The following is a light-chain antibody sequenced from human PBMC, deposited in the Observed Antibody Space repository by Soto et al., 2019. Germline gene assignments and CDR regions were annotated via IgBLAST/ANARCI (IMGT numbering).Light chain of an antibody. Sequence: EIVMTQSPAALSVSPGERATLSCRASQSVSSNLAWYQQKPGQAPRLLIYGASTRATGIPVRFSGSGSETEFTLTISSLQSEDFAVYSCRQYNNWPSFTFGPGTKVDIK. CDR3: RQYNNWPSFT. CDR2: GAS. J-gene: IGKJ3*01. CDR1: QSVSSN. V-gene: IGKV3-15*01.